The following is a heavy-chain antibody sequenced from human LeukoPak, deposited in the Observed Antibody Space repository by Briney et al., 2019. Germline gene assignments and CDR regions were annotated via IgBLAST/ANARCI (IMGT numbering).Heavy chain of an antibody. CDR1: GGTFSSYA. CDR3: AKELYGDLVWGFDP. V-gene: IGHV1-69*13. J-gene: IGHJ5*02. D-gene: IGHD4-17*01. Sequence: ASVKVSCKASGGTFSSYAISWVRQAPGQGLEWMGGIIPIFGTANYAQKFQGRVAITADESTSTAYMELSSLRAEDTAVYYCAKELYGDLVWGFDPWGQGTLVTVSS. CDR2: IIPIFGTA.